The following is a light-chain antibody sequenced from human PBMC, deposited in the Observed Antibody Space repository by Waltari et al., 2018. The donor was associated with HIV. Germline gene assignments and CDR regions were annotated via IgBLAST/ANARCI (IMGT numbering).Light chain of an antibody. CDR3: LQGRSFPRT. CDR1: QDITND. Sequence: AIQLTQSPSSLSAYVGDRVTIICRASQDITNDLSWYQQKPGKAPKALISSASTLQSGVPSRFSGSGSGTIFTLTISSLQSEDAASYYCLQGRSFPRTFDQGTNVEIK. J-gene: IGKJ1*01. V-gene: IGKV1-6*01. CDR2: SAS.